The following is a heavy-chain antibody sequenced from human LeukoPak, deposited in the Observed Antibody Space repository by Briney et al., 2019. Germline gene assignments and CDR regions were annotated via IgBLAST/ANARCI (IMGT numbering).Heavy chain of an antibody. CDR2: ISSSGSTI. Sequence: GGSLRLSCAASGFTFSDYYMSWIRQAPGKGLEWVSYISSSGSTIYYADSVKGRFTISRDNSKNSLYLQMNSLRAEDTAVYYCARDRIAAHYYYYYYGMDVWGQGTTVSVFS. J-gene: IGHJ6*01. CDR1: GFTFSDYY. CDR3: ARDRIAAHYYYYYYGMDV. V-gene: IGHV3-11*01. D-gene: IGHD6-13*01.